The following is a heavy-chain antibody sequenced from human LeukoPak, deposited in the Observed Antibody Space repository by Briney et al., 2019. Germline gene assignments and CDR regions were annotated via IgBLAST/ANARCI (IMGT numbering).Heavy chain of an antibody. D-gene: IGHD3-3*01. CDR1: GFTFSSYS. CDR3: ARDLSYYDFWSGYQGMDV. Sequence: GGSLRLSCAASGFTFSSYSMNWVRQAPGKGLEWVSYIISSSSTIYYADSVKGRFTISRDNAKNSLYLQMNSLRDEDAAVHYCARDLSYYDFWSGYQGMDVWGQGTTVTVSS. J-gene: IGHJ6*02. CDR2: IISSSSTI. V-gene: IGHV3-48*02.